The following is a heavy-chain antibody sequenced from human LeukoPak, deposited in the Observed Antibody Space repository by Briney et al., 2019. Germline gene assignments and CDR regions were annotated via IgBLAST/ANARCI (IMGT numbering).Heavy chain of an antibody. CDR3: ARDPYPYYDDPPHFDY. Sequence: ASVKVSCKASGYTFTSYGISWVRQAPGQGLEWMGWISAYNGNTNYAQKLQGRVTMTIDTSTSTAYMELRSLRSDDTAVYYCARDPYPYYDDPPHFDYWGQGTLVTVSS. D-gene: IGHD4-17*01. J-gene: IGHJ4*02. CDR2: ISAYNGNT. CDR1: GYTFTSYG. V-gene: IGHV1-18*01.